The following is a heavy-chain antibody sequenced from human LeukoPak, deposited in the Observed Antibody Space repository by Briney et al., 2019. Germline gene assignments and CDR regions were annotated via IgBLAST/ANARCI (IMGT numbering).Heavy chain of an antibody. CDR3: ARRGGLSDAFDI. CDR1: GNSFTSYY. CDR2: IYPGDSDS. V-gene: IGHV5-51*01. D-gene: IGHD3-16*01. Sequence: GESLKISCKGSGNSFTSYYIGWVRQMPGKGLEWMGIIYPGDSDSRYSPSSQGRVTISADKSITTAYLQWSSLKASDTAMYYCARRGGLSDAFDIWGQGTMVTVSS. J-gene: IGHJ3*02.